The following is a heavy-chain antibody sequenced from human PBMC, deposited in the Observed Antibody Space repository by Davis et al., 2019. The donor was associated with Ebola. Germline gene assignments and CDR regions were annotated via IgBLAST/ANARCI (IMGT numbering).Heavy chain of an antibody. CDR3: ARERYGTTWDYYYYGMDV. V-gene: IGHV1-3*01. D-gene: IGHD1-7*01. CDR2: INAGNGNT. J-gene: IGHJ6*02. Sequence: ASVKVSCKASGYTFTSYAMHWVRQAPGQRLEWMGWINAGNGNTKYSQKFQGRVTITRDTSASTAYMELSSLRSEDTAVYYCARERYGTTWDYYYYGMDVWGQGTTVTVSS. CDR1: GYTFTSYA.